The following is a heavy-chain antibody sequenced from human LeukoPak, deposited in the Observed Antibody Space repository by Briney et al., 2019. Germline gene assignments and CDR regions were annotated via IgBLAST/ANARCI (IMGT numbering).Heavy chain of an antibody. V-gene: IGHV3-7*01. Sequence: GGSLRLSCTASGFTFSTYWMSWVRQAPGKGVEWVARINQDGRGRHYSASVKGPVTISRDNAQNSVSLQMNSLRDQSTALCFFTREDRVGGILDAWGQRTLVTVSS. CDR1: GFTFSTYW. CDR2: INQDGRGR. CDR3: TREDRVGGILDA. J-gene: IGHJ5*02. D-gene: IGHD3-10*01.